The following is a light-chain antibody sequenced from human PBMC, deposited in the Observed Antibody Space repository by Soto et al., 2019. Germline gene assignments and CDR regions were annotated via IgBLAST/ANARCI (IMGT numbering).Light chain of an antibody. J-gene: IGKJ2*01. CDR1: QSISSW. V-gene: IGKV1-5*01. CDR3: QQYNSYSPYT. CDR2: DAS. Sequence: DIQMTQSPSTLSASVGDRVTITCRASQSISSWLAWYQQKPGKAPKLLIYDASSLESGVASRFSGSGSGTEFPLTISSLQPDDFATYYCQQYNSYSPYTFGQGTKLEIK.